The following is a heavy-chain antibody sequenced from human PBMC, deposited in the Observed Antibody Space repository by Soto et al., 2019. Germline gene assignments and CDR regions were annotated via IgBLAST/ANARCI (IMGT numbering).Heavy chain of an antibody. CDR3: ARDRGAGTFTGFDY. V-gene: IGHV4-4*02. D-gene: IGHD6-19*01. Sequence: QVQLQESGPGLVKPLGTLSLTCTVSGGSISSNNWWMWVRQSSGKGLEWIGEIYHTGSTTYNPSFKSRVTMSVDKSNNQFSLKLTSVTAEATAIYYCARDRGAGTFTGFDYWGQGTLVTVSS. J-gene: IGHJ4*02. CDR2: IYHTGST. CDR1: GGSISSNNW.